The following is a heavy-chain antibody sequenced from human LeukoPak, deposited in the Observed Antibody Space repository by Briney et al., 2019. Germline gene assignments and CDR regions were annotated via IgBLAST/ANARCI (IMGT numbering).Heavy chain of an antibody. CDR1: GGSISSYY. D-gene: IGHD6-13*01. J-gene: IGHJ4*02. CDR2: IYYSGST. V-gene: IGHV4-59*08. Sequence: SETLSLTCTVSGGSISSYYWSWIRQPPGKGLEWIGCIYYSGSTNYNPSLKSRVTISVDTSKNQFSLKLSSVTAADTAVYYCASSSSSWRFDYWGQGTLVTVSS. CDR3: ASSSSSWRFDY.